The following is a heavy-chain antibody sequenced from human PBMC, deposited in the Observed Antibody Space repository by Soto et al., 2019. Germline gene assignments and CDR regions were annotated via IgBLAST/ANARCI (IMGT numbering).Heavy chain of an antibody. CDR2: INPSGGST. V-gene: IGHV1-46*03. CDR1: GYNFTSYY. Sequence: QVQLVQSGAEVKKPGASVKVSCKASGYNFTSYYMHWVRQAPGQGLEWMGIINPSGGSTSYAQKFQGRVTMTRDTSKSTVYMELSSLRSEDTAVYYCARSGGSGWYFDYWGQGTLVTVSS. D-gene: IGHD6-19*01. J-gene: IGHJ4*02. CDR3: ARSGGSGWYFDY.